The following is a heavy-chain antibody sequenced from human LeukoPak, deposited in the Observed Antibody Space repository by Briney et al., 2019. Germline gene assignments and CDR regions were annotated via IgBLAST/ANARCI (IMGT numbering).Heavy chain of an antibody. CDR2: ISGYNGHT. CDR3: ARDSREVLLWFGEFSP. Sequence: ASVKVSCKASGYTFTSYGISWVRQAPGQGLEGMGWISGYNGHTKYAQKFQGRATMTTDTSTSTAYMELRSLRSDDTAVYYCARDSREVLLWFGEFSPWGQGTLVTVSS. V-gene: IGHV1-18*01. J-gene: IGHJ5*02. D-gene: IGHD3-10*01. CDR1: GYTFTSYG.